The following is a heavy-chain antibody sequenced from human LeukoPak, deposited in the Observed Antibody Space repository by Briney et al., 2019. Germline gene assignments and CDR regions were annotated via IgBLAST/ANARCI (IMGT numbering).Heavy chain of an antibody. Sequence: GGSLRLSCAASGFTFSIYWMSWVRQAPGKGLEWVASINQDGSEKYYVDSMRGRFTISRDNAKNSLYLQMNSLRADDTAMYYCSRIGYSSSSWDYWGQGTLVTVSS. D-gene: IGHD6-6*01. CDR1: GFTFSIYW. CDR3: SRIGYSSSSWDY. CDR2: INQDGSEK. V-gene: IGHV3-7*01. J-gene: IGHJ4*02.